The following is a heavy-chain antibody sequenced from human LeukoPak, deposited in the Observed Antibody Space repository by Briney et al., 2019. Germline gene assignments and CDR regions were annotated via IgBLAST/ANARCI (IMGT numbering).Heavy chain of an antibody. Sequence: GGSLRLSCAASGFTFSRYAMSWVRQAPGKGLNWVSAISVSGGDTYYADSVKGRFTISRDNSKNTVYLQMNSLRAEDTAVYYCAKSYCTYDVCYIANFDCWGQGTLVTVSS. V-gene: IGHV3-23*01. CDR1: GFTFSRYA. CDR2: ISVSGGDT. J-gene: IGHJ4*02. CDR3: AKSYCTYDVCYIANFDC. D-gene: IGHD2-8*01.